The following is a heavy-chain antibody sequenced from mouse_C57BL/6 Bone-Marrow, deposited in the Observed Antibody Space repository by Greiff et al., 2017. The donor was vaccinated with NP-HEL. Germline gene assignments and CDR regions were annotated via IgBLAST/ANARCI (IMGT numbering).Heavy chain of an antibody. Sequence: VQLKQPGAELVKPGASVKLSCKASGYTFTSYWMQWVKQRPGQGLEWIGEIDPSDSYTNYNQKFKGKATLTVDTSSSTAYMQLSSLTSEDSAVYYCARWAYYSNYDDYWGQGTTLTVSS. V-gene: IGHV1-50*01. D-gene: IGHD2-5*01. CDR3: ARWAYYSNYDDY. J-gene: IGHJ2*01. CDR1: GYTFTSYW. CDR2: IDPSDSYT.